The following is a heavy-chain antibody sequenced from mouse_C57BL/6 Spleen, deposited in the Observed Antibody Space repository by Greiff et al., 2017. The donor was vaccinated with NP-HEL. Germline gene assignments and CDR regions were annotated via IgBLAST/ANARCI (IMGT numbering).Heavy chain of an antibody. J-gene: IGHJ2*01. CDR2: MWGEGST. Sequence: VQLQQSGPGLVAPSQSLSITCTVSGFSLTSYGVSWVRQPPGKGLEWLGVMWGEGSTNDHSALIHRQSISKDNSKSQVFLKLNSLQTDDTATYYCAKGTGTLYFDYWGQGTTLTVSS. CDR3: AKGTGTLYFDY. D-gene: IGHD4-1*01. CDR1: GFSLTSYG. V-gene: IGHV2-3*01.